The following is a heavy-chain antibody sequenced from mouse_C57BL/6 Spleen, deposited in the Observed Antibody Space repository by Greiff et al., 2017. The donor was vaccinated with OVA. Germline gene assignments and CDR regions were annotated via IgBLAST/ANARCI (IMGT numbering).Heavy chain of an antibody. CDR3: ATSYSWYFDV. J-gene: IGHJ1*03. Sequence: VQLQQSGSELVKPGASVKFSCKASGYAFSSSWMNWVKQRPGQGLEWIGVIYPADGDTNYNGKFKGKATLTADKSSSTAYMQLSSLTSEDSAVYFCATSYSWYFDVWGTGTTVTVSS. D-gene: IGHD2-10*01. CDR2: IYPADGDT. CDR1: GYAFSSSW. V-gene: IGHV1-82*01.